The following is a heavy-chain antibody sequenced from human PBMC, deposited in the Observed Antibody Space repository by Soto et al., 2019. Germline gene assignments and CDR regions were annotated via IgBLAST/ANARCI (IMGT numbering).Heavy chain of an antibody. CDR1: GFTFSRYA. Sequence: QVQLVESGGGVVQPGKSLRLSCAASGFTFSRYAMHWARQAPGKGLAWVTVISIRGGDEYYAESVRGRFPISRDDSKNTLYLQMDSLRVEDTAVYYCARGTIVARQHLDYWGQGTLVTVSS. CDR2: ISIRGGDE. CDR3: ARGTIVARQHLDY. D-gene: IGHD6-6*01. J-gene: IGHJ4*02. V-gene: IGHV3-30*03.